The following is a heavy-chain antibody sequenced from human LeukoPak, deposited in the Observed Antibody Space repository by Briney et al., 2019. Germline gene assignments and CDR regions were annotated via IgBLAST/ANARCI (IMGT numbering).Heavy chain of an antibody. J-gene: IGHJ4*02. Sequence: DSVKGRFTISRDNSKNTLYLQMNSLGAEDTAVYYCAKHDFYGSGSLGSNWGQGTLVTVSS. D-gene: IGHD3-10*01. CDR3: AKHDFYGSGSLGSN. V-gene: IGHV3-30*02.